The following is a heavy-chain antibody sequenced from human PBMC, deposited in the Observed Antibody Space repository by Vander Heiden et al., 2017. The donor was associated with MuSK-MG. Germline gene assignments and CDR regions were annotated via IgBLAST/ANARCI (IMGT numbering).Heavy chain of an antibody. CDR2: IYYSGST. CDR3: ARRAIVVVDI. J-gene: IGHJ3*02. CDR1: GGSISSSSYY. Sequence: QLQLQESGPGLVKPSETLSLTCTVSGGSISSSSYYWGWIRQPPGKGLEWIGSIYYSGSTDYNPSLKSRVTISVDTSKNQFSLKMRSVTAADTAVYYCARRAIVVVDIWGQGTMVTVSS. D-gene: IGHD3-22*01. V-gene: IGHV4-39*01.